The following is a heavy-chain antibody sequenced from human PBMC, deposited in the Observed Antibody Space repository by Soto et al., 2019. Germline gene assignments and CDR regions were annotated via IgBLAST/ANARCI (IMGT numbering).Heavy chain of an antibody. Sequence: GGSLRLSCAASGFTFSSYAMSWVRQAPGKGLEWVSAISGSGGSTYYADSVKGRFTISRDNSKNTLYLQMNSLGAEDTAVYYCAKPRLRYYYYGMDVWGQGTTVTVSS. J-gene: IGHJ6*02. V-gene: IGHV3-23*01. CDR3: AKPRLRYYYYGMDV. D-gene: IGHD5-12*01. CDR1: GFTFSSYA. CDR2: ISGSGGST.